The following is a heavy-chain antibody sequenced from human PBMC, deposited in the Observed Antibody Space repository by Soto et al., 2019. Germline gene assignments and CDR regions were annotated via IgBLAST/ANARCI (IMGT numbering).Heavy chain of an antibody. V-gene: IGHV1-69*08. D-gene: IGHD3-10*01. CDR1: GGSSSSYT. J-gene: IGHJ4*02. CDR2: IIPIRGIA. Sequence: QVQLVQSGAEVKKPGSSVKVSCKASGGSSSSYTIIWVRQAPGQGLEWMGRIIPIRGIANYAQKFQGRVTITADKSTSTAYMAVSSLRSEDTAMYYCAGDGDDGSGGYWGQGTLVTVSS. CDR3: AGDGDDGSGGY.